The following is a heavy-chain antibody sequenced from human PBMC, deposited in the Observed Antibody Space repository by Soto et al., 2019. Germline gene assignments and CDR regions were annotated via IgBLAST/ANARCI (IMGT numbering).Heavy chain of an antibody. CDR2: ISGSGGSI. CDR3: AXDXXGAVTGTLDY. CDR1: GFTFSSYA. D-gene: IGHD6-19*01. V-gene: IGHV3-23*01. Sequence: EVQLLESGGGLVQPGGSLRLSCAASGFTFSSYALSWVRQAPGKGLEWVSAISGSGGSIYYADSVKGRFTISRDNSKNTLDXQMNSLRADDTAVYYCAXDXXGAVTGTLDYWGQGTLVTVSS. J-gene: IGHJ4*02.